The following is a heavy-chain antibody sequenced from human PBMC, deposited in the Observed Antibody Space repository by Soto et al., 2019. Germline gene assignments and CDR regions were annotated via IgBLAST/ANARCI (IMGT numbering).Heavy chain of an antibody. J-gene: IGHJ4*02. V-gene: IGHV3-23*01. CDR3: AKGITLFGGAPPLAPSDY. CDR1: GFTFSSYA. Sequence: QHGGSLRLSCAASGFTFSSYAMSWVRQAPGKGLEWVSTVSVSGGTTYYADSVKGRFTISRDNPKNSLYLQMDSLRGGDTAAYYCAKGITLFGGAPPLAPSDYWGQGTLVTVSS. CDR2: VSVSGGTT. D-gene: IGHD3-3*01.